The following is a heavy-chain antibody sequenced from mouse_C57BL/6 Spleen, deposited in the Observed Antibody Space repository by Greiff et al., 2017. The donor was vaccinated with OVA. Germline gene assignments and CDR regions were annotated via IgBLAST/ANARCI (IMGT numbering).Heavy chain of an antibody. D-gene: IGHD1-1*01. J-gene: IGHJ4*01. CDR2: IYPRSGNT. CDR1: GYTFTSYG. V-gene: IGHV1-81*01. CDR3: ARLDYGSGYAMDY. Sequence: QVQLKESGAELARPGASVKLSCKASGYTFTSYGISWVKQRTGQGLEWIGEIYPRSGNTYYNEKFKGKATLTADKSSSTAYMELRSLTSEDSAVYFCARLDYGSGYAMDYWGQGTSVTVSS.